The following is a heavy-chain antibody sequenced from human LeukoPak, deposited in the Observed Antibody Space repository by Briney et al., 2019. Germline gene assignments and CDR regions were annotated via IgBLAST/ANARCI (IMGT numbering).Heavy chain of an antibody. CDR1: GFTLSSYA. V-gene: IGHV3-23*01. CDR2: ISGNGRST. J-gene: IGHJ3*02. Sequence: GGSLRLSCATSGFTLSSYAMSWVRQPPGKGLEWVSVISGNGRSTYYADSVKGRFTISRDNSKNTVYLQMNSLRAEDTAVYYCAKDIVVVTSGSNAFDIWGQGTTVTVSS. D-gene: IGHD2-21*02. CDR3: AKDIVVVTSGSNAFDI.